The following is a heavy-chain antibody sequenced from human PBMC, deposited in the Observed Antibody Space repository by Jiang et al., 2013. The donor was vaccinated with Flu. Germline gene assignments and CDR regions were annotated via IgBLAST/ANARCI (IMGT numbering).Heavy chain of an antibody. Sequence: LLKPSETLSLTCAVYGGSFSGYYWSWIRQPPGKGLEWIGEINHSGSTNYNPSLKSRVTISVDTSKNQFSLKLSSVTAADTAVYYCARRSALYDFPIRYWGQGTLVTVSS. CDR1: GGSFSGYY. D-gene: IGHD3-3*01. CDR3: ARRSALYDFPIRY. CDR2: INHSGST. J-gene: IGHJ4*02. V-gene: IGHV4-34*01.